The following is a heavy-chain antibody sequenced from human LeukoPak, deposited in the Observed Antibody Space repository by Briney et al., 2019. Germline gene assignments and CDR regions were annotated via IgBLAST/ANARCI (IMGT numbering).Heavy chain of an antibody. CDR1: GFDFNNYA. CDR2: MSGSGYHTYYADSDKT. J-gene: IGHJ4*02. V-gene: IGHV3-23*01. CDR3: PKVAPIDH. Sequence: GGSLRLSCTASGFDFNNYAMSWVRQGPGKRLEWVSAMSGSGYHTYYADSDKTYYADSVKGRSTISRDNSKSTVYLHMNNLRLEDTAIYYCPKVAPIDHWGQGTLVTVSS.